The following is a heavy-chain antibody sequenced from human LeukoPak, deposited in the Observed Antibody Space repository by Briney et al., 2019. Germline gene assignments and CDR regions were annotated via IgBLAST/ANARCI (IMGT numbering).Heavy chain of an antibody. CDR2: IKQDGSEE. J-gene: IGHJ4*02. CDR1: GYTFTNYW. Sequence: GGSLRLPCVASGYTFTNYWMSWVRQVPGKGLEWVANIKQDGSEELYADSVRGRYTISRDNAKNSLYLQMNSLRAEDTAVYHRARGYSYGLAPFDYWGQGTLVSVSS. CDR3: ARGYSYGLAPFDY. D-gene: IGHD5-18*01. V-gene: IGHV3-7*01.